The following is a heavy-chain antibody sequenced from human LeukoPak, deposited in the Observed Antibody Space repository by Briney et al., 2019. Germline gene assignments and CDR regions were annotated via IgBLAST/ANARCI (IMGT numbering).Heavy chain of an antibody. V-gene: IGHV3-15*01. CDR1: EFPFSKAW. CDR3: TSVGFGPYYFDN. D-gene: IGHD3-10*01. Sequence: PGGSLRFSCAVSEFPFSKAWMNWVRQAPGKGLEWVGRIKSKTDGGTTDYAAPVKGRFTISRDDSKNTLYLQMNSLKTEDTAVYYCTSVGFGPYYFDNWGQGSLVTVSS. CDR2: IKSKTDGGTT. J-gene: IGHJ4*02.